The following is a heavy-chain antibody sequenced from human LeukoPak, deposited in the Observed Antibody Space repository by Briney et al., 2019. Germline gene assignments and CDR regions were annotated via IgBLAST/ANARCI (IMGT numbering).Heavy chain of an antibody. J-gene: IGHJ4*02. CDR2: ITSASTSM. D-gene: IGHD6-6*01. CDR3: APAGGSSAWYLDY. V-gene: IGHV3-21*03. Sequence: GGSLRLSCAASGFDFSGYSMTWVRHGPGKGLEWVSSITSASTSMSYADSVRGRLIVSRDNAKNSLYLQMNSLRAEDTGVYYCAPAGGSSAWYLDYWGQGTLVAVSS. CDR1: GFDFSGYS.